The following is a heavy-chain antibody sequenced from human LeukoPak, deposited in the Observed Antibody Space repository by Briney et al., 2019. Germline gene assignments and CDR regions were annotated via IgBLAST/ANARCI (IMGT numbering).Heavy chain of an antibody. Sequence: ASVTVSCTASGYTFTGYYMHWVRQAPGQGLEWMGWINPNSGGTNYAQKFQGRVTMTRDTSISTAYMELSRLRSDDTAVYYCARDPPDYGDSPGYYYYGMDVWGQGTTVTVSS. V-gene: IGHV1-2*02. D-gene: IGHD4-17*01. CDR3: ARDPPDYGDSPGYYYYGMDV. CDR2: INPNSGGT. J-gene: IGHJ6*02. CDR1: GYTFTGYY.